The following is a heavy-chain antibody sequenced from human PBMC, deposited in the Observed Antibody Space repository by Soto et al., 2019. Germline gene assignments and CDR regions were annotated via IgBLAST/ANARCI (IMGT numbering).Heavy chain of an antibody. CDR2: ISYDGSNK. J-gene: IGHJ4*02. CDR3: AKEKVEYYFDY. V-gene: IGHV3-30*18. CDR1: GFTFSIYG. D-gene: IGHD3-3*01. Sequence: GGSLRLSCAASGFTFSIYGMHWVRQAPGKGLEWVAVISYDGSNKYYADSVKGRFTISRDNSKNTLYLQMNSLRGEDTAVYYCAKEKVEYYFDYWGQGTLVTVSS.